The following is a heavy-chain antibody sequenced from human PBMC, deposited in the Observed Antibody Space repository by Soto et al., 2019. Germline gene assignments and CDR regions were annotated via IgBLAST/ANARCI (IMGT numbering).Heavy chain of an antibody. J-gene: IGHJ4*02. CDR3: MTDRQYRPAY. CDR1: GFTFNDAW. D-gene: IGHD3-16*02. Sequence: GGSLRLSCAGSGFTFNDAWMNWVRQAPGKGLEWVGRIKSESDGGTTAYAAPVKGRFTISRDDSKNTVYLQMNSLRTEDTALYYCMTDRQYRPAYWGQGTQVTVSS. V-gene: IGHV3-15*07. CDR2: IKSESDGGTT.